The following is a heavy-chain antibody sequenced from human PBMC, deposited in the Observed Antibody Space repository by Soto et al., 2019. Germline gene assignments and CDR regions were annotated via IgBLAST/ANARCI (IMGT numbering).Heavy chain of an antibody. J-gene: IGHJ5*02. D-gene: IGHD1-26*01. V-gene: IGHV4-61*01. CDR1: GGSVSSGSDY. CDR2: IYYSGST. Sequence: QVQLQESGPGLVKPSEALSLTCTVSGGSVSSGSDYWSWIRQPPGKGLEWIGYIYYSGSTNYNPSLKSRVTISVDTSKNQFSLKLSSVTAADTAVYYCARGDPYNWFDPWGQGTLVTVSS. CDR3: ARGDPYNWFDP.